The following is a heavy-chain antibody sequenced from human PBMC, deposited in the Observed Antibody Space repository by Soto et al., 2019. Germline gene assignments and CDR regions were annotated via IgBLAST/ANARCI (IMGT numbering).Heavy chain of an antibody. CDR2: IYYSGTT. J-gene: IGHJ4*02. D-gene: IGHD3-9*01. V-gene: IGHV4-31*03. CDR3: AREDIRTGYFFDY. CDR1: GGSISTGGYN. Sequence: PSETLSLTCTVSGGSISTGGYNWSWIRQHPGQGLECIGYIYYSGTTYYNPSLKSRLAISVDTSRNQFSLQVTSVTAADTAIYYCAREDIRTGYFFDYWGQGILVTVSS.